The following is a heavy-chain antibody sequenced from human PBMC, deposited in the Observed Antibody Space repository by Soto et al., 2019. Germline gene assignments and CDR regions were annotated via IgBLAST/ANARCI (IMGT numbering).Heavy chain of an antibody. Sequence: QLQLQESGPGLVKPSETLSLTCTVSGGSISSSSYYWGWIRQPPGKGLEWIGSIYYSGSTYYNPSLKSRVTLAVDTSTNQFSLKLSSVTAADTAVYYCASIYDLALDYWGQGTLVTVSS. CDR1: GGSISSSSYY. J-gene: IGHJ4*02. D-gene: IGHD3-16*01. V-gene: IGHV4-39*01. CDR2: IYYSGST. CDR3: ASIYDLALDY.